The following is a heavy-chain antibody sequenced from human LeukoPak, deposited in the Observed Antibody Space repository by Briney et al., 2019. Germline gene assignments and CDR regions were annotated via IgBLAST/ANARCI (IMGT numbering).Heavy chain of an antibody. V-gene: IGHV4-4*07. D-gene: IGHD1-1*01. CDR2: IYTSGST. CDR1: GDSISSYY. J-gene: IGHJ4*02. CDR3: DH. Sequence: SSETLSLTCTVSGDSISSYYWNWIRQPAGKGLEWIGRIYTSGSTNYNPSLKSRVTMSIDTSKNQFSLKLNSVTAADTAQNEFDHWGQGKLVTVSS.